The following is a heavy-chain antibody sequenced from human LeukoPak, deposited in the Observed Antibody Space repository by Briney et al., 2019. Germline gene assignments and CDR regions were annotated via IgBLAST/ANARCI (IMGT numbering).Heavy chain of an antibody. CDR2: INAGNGNT. J-gene: IGHJ4*02. CDR3: ARGSPSSGQYDY. CDR1: GYTFTSYA. D-gene: IGHD3-22*01. V-gene: IGHV1-3*01. Sequence: ASVKVSCKASGYTFTSYAMHWVRQAPGQRLEWMGWINAGNGNTKYSQKFQGRVTITRDTSASTAYMELSSLRSEDTAVYYCARGSPSSGQYDYWGQGTLVTVSS.